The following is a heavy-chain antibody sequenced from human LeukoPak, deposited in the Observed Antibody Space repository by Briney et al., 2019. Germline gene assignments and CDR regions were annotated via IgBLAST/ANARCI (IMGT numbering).Heavy chain of an antibody. J-gene: IGHJ4*02. Sequence: GGSLRLSCAASGFTFDDYAMHWVRHAPGKGLEGVSGISWNSGSIGYADSVKGRFTISRDNAKNSLYLQMNSLRAEDTALYYCAKGATLAVAGTLGDYWGQGTLVTVSS. D-gene: IGHD6-19*01. CDR2: ISWNSGSI. CDR3: AKGATLAVAGTLGDY. CDR1: GFTFDDYA. V-gene: IGHV3-9*01.